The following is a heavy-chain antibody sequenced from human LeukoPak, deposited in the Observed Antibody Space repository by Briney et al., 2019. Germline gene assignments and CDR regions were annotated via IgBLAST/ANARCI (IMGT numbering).Heavy chain of an antibody. CDR3: TTSSGWYILEGY. J-gene: IGHJ4*02. CDR2: IKSKTDGGTT. CDR1: GFTFSNAW. V-gene: IGHV3-15*01. Sequence: PGGSLRLSCAASGFTFSNAWMSWVRQAPGKGLEWVGRIKSKTDGGTTDYAAPVKGRFTISGDDSKNTLYLQMNSLKTEDTAVYYCTTSSGWYILEGYWGQGTLVTVSS. D-gene: IGHD6-19*01.